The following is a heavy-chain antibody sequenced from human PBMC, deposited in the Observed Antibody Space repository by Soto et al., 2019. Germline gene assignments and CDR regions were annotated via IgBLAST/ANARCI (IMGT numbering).Heavy chain of an antibody. D-gene: IGHD6-6*01. CDR1: CGSIISGDYY. V-gene: IGHV4-30-4*01. Sequence: PSETLSLTCTFSCGSIISGDYYWSWIRQPPGKGLEWIGYIYYSGSTYYNPSLKSRVTISVDTSKNQFSLKLSSVTAADTAVYYCARDSSSSLYYYGMDVWGQGTTVTVSS. J-gene: IGHJ6*02. CDR3: ARDSSSSLYYYGMDV. CDR2: IYYSGST.